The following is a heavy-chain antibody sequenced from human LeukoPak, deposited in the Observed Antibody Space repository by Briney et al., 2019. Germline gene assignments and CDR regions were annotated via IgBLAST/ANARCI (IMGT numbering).Heavy chain of an antibody. V-gene: IGHV3-7*01. CDR2: IKQDGSEK. Sequence: GGSLRLSCAASGFTFGNFWLSWVRQAPGKGLEWVANIKQDGSEKYYVDSVEGRFTISRDNSKNSLYLQMNSLRAEDTAAYYCARESFTVFRVVDAFDIWGQGTIVTVSS. CDR3: ARESFTVFRVVDAFDI. J-gene: IGHJ3*02. D-gene: IGHD3-3*01. CDR1: GFTFGNFW.